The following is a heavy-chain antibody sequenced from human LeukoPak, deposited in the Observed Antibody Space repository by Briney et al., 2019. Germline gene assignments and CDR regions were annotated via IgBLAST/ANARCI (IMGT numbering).Heavy chain of an antibody. Sequence: GGSLRLSCAASGFTFSSYAMRWVRQAPGKGLELVSAISGSGGSTYYADSVKGRLTISRDNSKNTMYLQMNSLRAEDTAVYYCEKERYSSGWYGFDYWGQGTLVTVSS. V-gene: IGHV3-23*01. CDR3: EKERYSSGWYGFDY. CDR2: ISGSGGST. J-gene: IGHJ4*02. D-gene: IGHD6-13*01. CDR1: GFTFSSYA.